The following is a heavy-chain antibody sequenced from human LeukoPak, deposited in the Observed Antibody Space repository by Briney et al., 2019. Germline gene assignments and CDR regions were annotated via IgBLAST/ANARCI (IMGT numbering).Heavy chain of an antibody. J-gene: IGHJ6*02. CDR1: GFTFSSYG. CDR2: ISYDGSNK. V-gene: IGHV3-30*18. CDR3: AKDRGRVAAPYYYYGMDV. Sequence: GGSLRLSRAASGFTFSSYGMHWVRQAPGKGLEWVAVISYDGSNKYYADSVKGRFTISRDNSKNTLYLQMNSLRAEDTAVYYCAKDRGRVAAPYYYYGMDVWGQGTTVTVSS. D-gene: IGHD2-15*01.